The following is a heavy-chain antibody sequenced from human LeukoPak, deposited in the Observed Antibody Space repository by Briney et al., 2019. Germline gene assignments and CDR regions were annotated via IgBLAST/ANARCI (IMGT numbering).Heavy chain of an antibody. V-gene: IGHV3-48*01. CDR1: GFTFSSYS. CDR2: ISSSSSTI. D-gene: IGHD3-22*01. CDR3: ARAAITMIADY. J-gene: IGHJ4*02. Sequence: RPGGSLRLSCAASGFTFSSYSMNWVRQAPGKGLEWVSYISSSSSTIYYADSVKGRFTISRDNAKNSLYLQMNSLRAEDTAVYYCARAAITMIADYWGQGTLVTVSS.